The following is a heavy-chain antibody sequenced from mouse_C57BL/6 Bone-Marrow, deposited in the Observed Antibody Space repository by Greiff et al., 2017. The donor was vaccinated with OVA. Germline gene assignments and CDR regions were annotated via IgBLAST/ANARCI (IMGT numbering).Heavy chain of an antibody. CDR1: GFTFSDYY. CDR2: ISNGGGST. V-gene: IGHV5-12*01. J-gene: IGHJ3*01. Sequence: EVKLMESGGGLVQPGGSLKLSCAASGFTFSDYYMYWVRQTPEKRLEWVAYISNGGGSTYYPDTVKGRFTISRDNAKNTLYLQMSRLKSEDTAMYYCARHLVWFAYWGQGTLVTVSA. D-gene: IGHD1-1*02. CDR3: ARHLVWFAY.